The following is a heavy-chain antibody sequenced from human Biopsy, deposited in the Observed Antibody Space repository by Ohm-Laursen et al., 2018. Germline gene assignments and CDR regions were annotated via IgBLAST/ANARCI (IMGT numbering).Heavy chain of an antibody. J-gene: IGHJ6*03. Sequence: TLSLTCTVSGGYISDYFWSWIRQPADKGLEYIGRIYSSGRTFYNPSLKSRVTMSVATSDNQFSLKLSSVTAADTAVYFCARDAYGDYDTYY. CDR2: IYSSGRT. CDR3: ARDAYGDYDTYY. D-gene: IGHD4-17*01. V-gene: IGHV4-4*07. CDR1: GGYISDYF.